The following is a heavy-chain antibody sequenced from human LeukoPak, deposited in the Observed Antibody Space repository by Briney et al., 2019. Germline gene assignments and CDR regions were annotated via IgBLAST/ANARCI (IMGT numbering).Heavy chain of an antibody. CDR1: GYTFTSYD. Sequence: ASVKVSCKASGYTFTSYDINWVRQATGQGLEWMGWMNPNSGNTGYAQKFQGRVTMTRNTSISTAYMELSSLRSEDTAVYYCARGRDSSGWYSTRNWFDPWGQGTLVTVSS. CDR2: MNPNSGNT. V-gene: IGHV1-8*01. CDR3: ARGRDSSGWYSTRNWFDP. D-gene: IGHD6-19*01. J-gene: IGHJ5*02.